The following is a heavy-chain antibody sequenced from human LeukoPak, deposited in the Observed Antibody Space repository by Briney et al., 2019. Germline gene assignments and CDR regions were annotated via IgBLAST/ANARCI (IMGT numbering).Heavy chain of an antibody. CDR2: IYYSGST. Sequence: PSETLSLTCAVYGGSFSGYYWSWIRQPPGKGLEWIGYIYYSGSTNYNPSLKSRVTISVDTSKNQFSLKLSSVTAADTAVYYCARQLTYYDILTGYSPYYFDYWGQGTLVTVSS. CDR3: ARQLTYYDILTGYSPYYFDY. V-gene: IGHV4-59*08. CDR1: GGSFSGYY. D-gene: IGHD3-9*01. J-gene: IGHJ4*02.